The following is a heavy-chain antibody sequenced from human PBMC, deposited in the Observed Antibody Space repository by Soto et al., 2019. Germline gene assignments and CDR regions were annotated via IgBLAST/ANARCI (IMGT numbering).Heavy chain of an antibody. CDR1: GFTVSSNY. D-gene: IGHD3-3*01. Sequence: GGSLRLSCAASGFTVSSNYMSWVRQAPGKGLEWVSVIYSGGSTYYADSVKGRFTISRDNSKNTLYLQMNSLRAEDTAVYYCARDLPHYDFWSGYNDYWGQGTLVTVSS. J-gene: IGHJ4*02. CDR3: ARDLPHYDFWSGYNDY. CDR2: IYSGGST. V-gene: IGHV3-66*01.